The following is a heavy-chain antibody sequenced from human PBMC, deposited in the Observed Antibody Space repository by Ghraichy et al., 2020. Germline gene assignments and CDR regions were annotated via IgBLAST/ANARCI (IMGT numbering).Heavy chain of an antibody. V-gene: IGHV3-64D*06. CDR1: GFTFTTYV. CDR2: ISSDGGRT. D-gene: IGHD1-26*01. Sequence: GGSLRLSCSASGFTFTTYVMHWVRQAPGKGLQYVSLISSDGGRTDYADSVKGRFTISRDNSKNTVYLQMSSLRAEDTAVYYCVNALNSRSTSLDSWGQGTLVTVSS. J-gene: IGHJ4*02. CDR3: VNALNSRSTSLDS.